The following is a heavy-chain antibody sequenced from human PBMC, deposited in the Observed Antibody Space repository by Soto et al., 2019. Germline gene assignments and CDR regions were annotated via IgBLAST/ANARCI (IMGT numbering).Heavy chain of an antibody. CDR2: IRSDGNT. D-gene: IGHD2-21*01. Sequence: EVQLVESGGGLIQPGGSLRLSCAVSGFTVSSNYMTLVRQAPGKGLKWVSTIRSDGNTYHADFLKGRFTLSRDNSKNTVYLQMNSLRAEDTAVYYCARDGGEGTFDYWGQGTLVTVSS. V-gene: IGHV3-53*01. CDR3: ARDGGEGTFDY. CDR1: GFTVSSNY. J-gene: IGHJ4*02.